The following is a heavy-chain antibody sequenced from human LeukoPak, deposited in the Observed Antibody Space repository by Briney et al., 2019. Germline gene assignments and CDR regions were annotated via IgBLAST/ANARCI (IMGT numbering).Heavy chain of an antibody. J-gene: IGHJ3*02. CDR2: FDPEDGET. Sequence: GASVKISCKVSGYTLTELSMHWVRQAPGKGLEWMGGFDPEDGETIYAQKFQGRVTITADESTSTTYMELSSLRSEDTAVYYCARDHVTIFGVAFDAFDIWGQGTMVTVSS. D-gene: IGHD3-3*01. V-gene: IGHV1-24*01. CDR3: ARDHVTIFGVAFDAFDI. CDR1: GYTLTELS.